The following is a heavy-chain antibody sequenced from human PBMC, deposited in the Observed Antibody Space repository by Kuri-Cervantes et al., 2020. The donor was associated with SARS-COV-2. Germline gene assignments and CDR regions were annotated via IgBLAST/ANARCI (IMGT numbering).Heavy chain of an antibody. J-gene: IGHJ6*02. CDR2: INPNSGGT. CDR1: GYTFTGYY. Sequence: ASVKVSCKASGYTFTGYYMHWVRQAPGQGLEWMGWINPNSGGTNYAQKFQGRVTMTRDTSISAAYMELSRLRSDDTAVYYCARAGLGLRFLEWSAANYYYYYGMDAWGQGTTVTVSS. V-gene: IGHV1-2*02. CDR3: ARAGLGLRFLEWSAANYYYYYGMDA. D-gene: IGHD3-3*01.